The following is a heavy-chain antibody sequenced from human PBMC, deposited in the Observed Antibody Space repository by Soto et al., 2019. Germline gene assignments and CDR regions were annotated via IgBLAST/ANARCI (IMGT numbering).Heavy chain of an antibody. Sequence: WVSLRLSCAAAGVTFSIYSRNWVRQAPGKGLEWVSYISSSGSKIYSADSLKGRFTISRDNAKNSLYLQMNSLRAEDTAVYYCARDLLAGMDVWGQGTTVTVSS. J-gene: IGHJ6*02. CDR2: ISSSGSKI. V-gene: IGHV3-48*01. CDR1: GVTFSIYS. CDR3: ARDLLAGMDV.